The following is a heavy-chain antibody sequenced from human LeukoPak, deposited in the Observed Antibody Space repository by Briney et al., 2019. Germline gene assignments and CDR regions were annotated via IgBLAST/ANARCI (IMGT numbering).Heavy chain of an antibody. CDR2: IYYSGST. Sequence: SETLSLTCTVSGGSISSYYWSWIRQPPGKGLEWIGYIYYSGSTNYNPSLKSRVTISVDTSKNQFSLKLSSVTAADTAVYYCARFGHSYGLDYWGQGTLVTVSP. CDR1: GGSISSYY. CDR3: ARFGHSYGLDY. V-gene: IGHV4-59*08. D-gene: IGHD5-18*01. J-gene: IGHJ4*02.